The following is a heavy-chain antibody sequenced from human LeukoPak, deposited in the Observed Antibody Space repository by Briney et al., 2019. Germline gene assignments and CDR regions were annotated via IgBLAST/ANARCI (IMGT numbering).Heavy chain of an antibody. CDR3: AKDLSAPGVAAADY. J-gene: IGHJ4*02. CDR1: GFTFSSYG. CDR2: VWYDGSNK. D-gene: IGHD6-13*01. Sequence: PGRSLRLSCAASGFTFSSYGMHWVRQAPGKGLEWVAVVWYDGSNKYYVDSVKGRFTISKDNSKNTLYLQMNSLRADDTAVYYCAKDLSAPGVAAADYWGRGTLVTVSS. V-gene: IGHV3-33*06.